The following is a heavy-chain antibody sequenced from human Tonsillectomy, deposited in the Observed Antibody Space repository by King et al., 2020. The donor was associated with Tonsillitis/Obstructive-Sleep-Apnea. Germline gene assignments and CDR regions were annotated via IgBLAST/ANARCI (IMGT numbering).Heavy chain of an antibody. D-gene: IGHD4-17*01. CDR1: GFSVSTNY. V-gene: IGHV3-66*01. Sequence: VQLVESGGGLVQPGGSLRLSCAASGFSVSTNYISWVRQAPGKGLEWVSVIYGGGSTFYADSVKGRFTISRDNSKNTLYLQMNSLRAEDTAVYYCASSLNTVTTFYFDYWGQGTLVTVSS. J-gene: IGHJ4*02. CDR3: ASSLNTVTTFYFDY. CDR2: IYGGGST.